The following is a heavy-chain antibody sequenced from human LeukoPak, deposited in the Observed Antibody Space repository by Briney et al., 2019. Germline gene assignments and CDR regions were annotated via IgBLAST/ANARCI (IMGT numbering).Heavy chain of an antibody. D-gene: IGHD3-22*01. Sequence: GASVKVSCKASGYTFTGYYMHWVRQAPGQGLEWMGWINPNSGGTYYAQKFQGRVTMTRDTSINTAYLQWSSLKASDTAMYYCARLLYYFDSSGYYYAPKAFDIWGQGTMVTVSS. J-gene: IGHJ3*02. CDR2: INPNSGGT. CDR3: ARLLYYFDSSGYYYAPKAFDI. CDR1: GYTFTGYY. V-gene: IGHV1-2*02.